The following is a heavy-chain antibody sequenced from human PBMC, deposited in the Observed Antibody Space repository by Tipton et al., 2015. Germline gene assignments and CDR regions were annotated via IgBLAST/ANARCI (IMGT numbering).Heavy chain of an antibody. D-gene: IGHD6-6*01. J-gene: IGHJ5*02. CDR3: ARGVTTIVPHWFDP. Sequence: TLSLTCFVSGSSVGSGNYYWSWIRQPPGKGLEWIGYIYYGGNTNYNPSLKSRVTISVDTSKNQFSLNLNSVTAADSAVYYCARGVTTIVPHWFDPWGQGTLVTVSS. CDR2: IYYGGNT. CDR1: GSSVGSGNYY. V-gene: IGHV4-61*01.